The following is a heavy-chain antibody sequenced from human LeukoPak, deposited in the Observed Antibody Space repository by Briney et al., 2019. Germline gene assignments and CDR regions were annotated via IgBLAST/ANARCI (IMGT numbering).Heavy chain of an antibody. J-gene: IGHJ4*02. CDR1: GYTFTSYG. CDR2: ISAYNGNT. V-gene: IGHV1-18*01. D-gene: IGHD3-22*01. CDR3: ARVSVGGRYYYDSSGHPYFDY. Sequence: ASVKVSCKASGYTFTSYGISWVRQAPGQGLEWMGWISAYNGNTNYAQKLQGRVTMTTDTSTSTAYMELRSLRSDDTAVYYCARVSVGGRYYYDSSGHPYFDYWGQGTLVTVSS.